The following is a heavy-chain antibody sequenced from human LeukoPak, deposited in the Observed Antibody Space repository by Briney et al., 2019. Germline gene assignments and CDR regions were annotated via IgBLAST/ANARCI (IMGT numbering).Heavy chain of an antibody. CDR1: GFIFSSYP. V-gene: IGHV3-30*04. Sequence: GGSLRLSCAASGFIFSSYPIHWVRQAPGNGLEWVAIMSRDGTDQRYADSVKGRFTMSRDNSESALYLQMNSLRAEDTAVYYCARDQGTIFDVVNFAMDVWGQGTRVTVSS. J-gene: IGHJ6*02. D-gene: IGHD3-3*01. CDR2: MSRDGTDQ. CDR3: ARDQGTIFDVVNFAMDV.